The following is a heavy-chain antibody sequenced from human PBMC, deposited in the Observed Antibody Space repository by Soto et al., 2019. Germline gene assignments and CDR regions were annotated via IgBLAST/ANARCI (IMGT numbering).Heavy chain of an antibody. Sequence: SETLSLTCTVSGGSISSYYWSWIRQPPGKGLEWVGSIYYSGSTYYNPSLESRVTISVDTSKNQFSLKLRSVTAADTAVFYCAGLYPYESSGYHLNYWGQGALVTVSS. V-gene: IGHV4-59*08. J-gene: IGHJ4*02. CDR3: AGLYPYESSGYHLNY. CDR1: GGSISSYY. D-gene: IGHD3-22*01. CDR2: IYYSGST.